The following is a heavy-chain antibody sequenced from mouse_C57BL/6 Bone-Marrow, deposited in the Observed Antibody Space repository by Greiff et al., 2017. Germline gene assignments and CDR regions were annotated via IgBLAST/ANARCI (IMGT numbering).Heavy chain of an antibody. V-gene: IGHV1-20*01. CDR1: GYSFTGYF. CDR3: ARGGSSRYWYFDV. Sequence: EVKLMESGPELVKPGDSVKISCKASGYSFTGYFMNWVMQSHGKSLEWIGRINPYNGDTFYNQKFKGKATLTVDKSSSTAHMELRSLTSEDSAVYYCARGGSSRYWYFDVWGTGTTVTVSS. J-gene: IGHJ1*03. CDR2: INPYNGDT. D-gene: IGHD1-1*01.